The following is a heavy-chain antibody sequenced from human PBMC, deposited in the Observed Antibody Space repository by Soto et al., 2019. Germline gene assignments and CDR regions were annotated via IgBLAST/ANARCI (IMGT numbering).Heavy chain of an antibody. CDR3: ARGLYLKYGQDY. J-gene: IGHJ4*02. CDR1: GFTFNDYW. V-gene: IGHV3-74*01. CDR2: INGEGTTT. D-gene: IGHD4-17*01. Sequence: EVQLVESGGGLVQTGGSLRLSCAASGFTFNDYWVHWVRQAPGKGLVWVSRINGEGTTTNYADSVKGRFAISRDNAQNTLYLQMNSLRADDTAVYYCARGLYLKYGQDYWGQGTLFTVSS.